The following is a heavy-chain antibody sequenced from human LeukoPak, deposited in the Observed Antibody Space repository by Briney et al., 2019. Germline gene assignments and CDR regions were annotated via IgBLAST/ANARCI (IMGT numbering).Heavy chain of an antibody. CDR1: GFTFRSCE. V-gene: IGHV3-48*03. Sequence: GGSLRLSCAASGFTFRSCEMNWVRQAPGKGLEWVSFISNSGDSIYYADSVKGRFTISRDNAKNSLFLQTNSLRAEDTAVYYCARSEARFMLSWGQGTLVTVSS. J-gene: IGHJ4*02. CDR2: ISNSGDSI. D-gene: IGHD3-16*02. CDR3: ARSEARFMLS.